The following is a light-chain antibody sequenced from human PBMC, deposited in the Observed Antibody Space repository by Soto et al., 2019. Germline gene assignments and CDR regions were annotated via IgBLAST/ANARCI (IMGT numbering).Light chain of an antibody. CDR1: SGHSSYA. J-gene: IGLJ2*01. CDR3: QTWGTGIRV. Sequence: QLVLTQSPSASASLGASVKLTCTLSSGHSSYAIAWHQQQPEKGPRYLMKLNSDGSHSKGDGTPDRFSGSSSGAERYLTIARLQSEDEADYYCQTWGTGIRVLGGGTMLTVL. V-gene: IGLV4-69*01. CDR2: LNSDGSH.